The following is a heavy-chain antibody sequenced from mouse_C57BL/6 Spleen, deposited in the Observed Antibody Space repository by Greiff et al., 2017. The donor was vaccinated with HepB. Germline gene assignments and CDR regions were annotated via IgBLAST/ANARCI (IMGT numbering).Heavy chain of an antibody. CDR1: GFTFSDYG. J-gene: IGHJ3*01. V-gene: IGHV5-17*01. Sequence: VQLKESGGGLVKPGGSLKLSCAASGFTFSDYGMHWVRQAPEKGLEWVAYISSGSSTIYYADTVKGRFTISRDNAKNTLFLQMTSLRSEDTAMYYCAREGLLRSFAYWGQGTLVTVSA. D-gene: IGHD2-3*01. CDR3: AREGLLRSFAY. CDR2: ISSGSSTI.